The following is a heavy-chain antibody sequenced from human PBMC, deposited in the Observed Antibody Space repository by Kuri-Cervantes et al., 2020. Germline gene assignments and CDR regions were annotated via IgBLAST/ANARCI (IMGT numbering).Heavy chain of an antibody. CDR3: ARGHTYYDFWSGYYYFDY. V-gene: IGHV3-30-3*01. CDR2: ISYDGSNK. CDR1: GFTFSRCD. D-gene: IGHD3-3*01. J-gene: IGHJ4*02. Sequence: GESLKISCAASGFTFSRCDMHWVRQAPGKGLEWVAVISYDGSNKYYADSVKGRFTISRDNSKNTLYLQMNSLRAEDTAVYYCARGHTYYDFWSGYYYFDYWGQGTLVTVSS.